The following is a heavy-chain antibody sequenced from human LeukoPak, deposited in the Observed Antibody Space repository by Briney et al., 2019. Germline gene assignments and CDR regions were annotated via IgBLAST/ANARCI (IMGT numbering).Heavy chain of an antibody. V-gene: IGHV4-39*01. CDR1: AGSFISSSHH. D-gene: IGHD5-12*01. J-gene: IGHJ5*01. CDR3: VRHDGRGGATMGAFDS. CDR2: VYYGRTT. Sequence: SETLSLTCTVSAGSFISSSHHWGWNRQSPGKGLEWIGTVYYGRTTYYNPSLDGRVTISLDTSANHFSLQLNSVTAADTAVYYCVRHDGRGGATMGAFDSWGQGSLVTVSS.